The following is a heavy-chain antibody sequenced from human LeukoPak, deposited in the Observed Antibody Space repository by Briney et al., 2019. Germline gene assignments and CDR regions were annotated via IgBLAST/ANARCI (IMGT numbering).Heavy chain of an antibody. D-gene: IGHD6-19*01. J-gene: IGHJ4*02. CDR1: GGSISSGGSY. V-gene: IGHV4-31*03. CDR2: IYYSGST. CDR3: ARGRYISGWYPLDY. Sequence: SETLSLTCTVSGGSISSGGSYWSWIRQHPGKGLEWIGYIYYSGSTYYNPSLKSRVTISVDTSKNQFSLKLSSVTAADTAVYYCARGRYISGWYPLDYWGQGSLVTVSS.